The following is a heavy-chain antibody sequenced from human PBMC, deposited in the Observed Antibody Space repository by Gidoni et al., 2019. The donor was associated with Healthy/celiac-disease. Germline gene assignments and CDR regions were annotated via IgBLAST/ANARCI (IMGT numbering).Heavy chain of an antibody. J-gene: IGHJ5*02. CDR3: ARQQLARLNWFDP. D-gene: IGHD5-18*01. CDR2: INHSGST. V-gene: IGHV4-34*01. CDR1: GGSFSGYY. Sequence: QAQLQQWGAGLLKPSETLSLTCAVYGGSFSGYYWSWIRQPPGKGLEWIGEINHSGSTNYNPSLKSRVTISVDTSKNQFSLKLSSVTAADTAVYYCARQQLARLNWFDPWGQGTLVTVSS.